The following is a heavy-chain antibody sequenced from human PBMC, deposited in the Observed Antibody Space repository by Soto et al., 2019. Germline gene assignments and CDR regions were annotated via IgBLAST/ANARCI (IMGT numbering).Heavy chain of an antibody. J-gene: IGHJ6*02. CDR2: INAYNGNT. V-gene: IGHV1-18*01. CDR3: ARSTYGSGSRRNYYFGMDV. Sequence: QVQLVQSGVEVKKPGASVKVSCKASGYTFTSYAVSWVRQAPGQGLEWMGWINAYNGNTDYAQKFQGRVTATTDTSTSTADMELRSLRSDDSAVYYCARSTYGSGSRRNYYFGMDVWGQGTTVTVSS. CDR1: GYTFTSYA. D-gene: IGHD3-10*01.